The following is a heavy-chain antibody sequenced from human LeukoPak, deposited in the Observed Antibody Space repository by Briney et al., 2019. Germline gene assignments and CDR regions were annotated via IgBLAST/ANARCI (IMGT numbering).Heavy chain of an antibody. V-gene: IGHV4-34*01. Sequence: SETLSLTCAVYGGSFSGYYWSWIRQPPGKGLEWIGEINHSGSTNYNPSLKSRVTISVDTSKNQFSLKLSSVTAADTAVYYCARDHGSGYSSGWYYSYWHFDLWGRATLVTVSS. J-gene: IGHJ2*01. CDR3: ARDHGSGYSSGWYYSYWHFDL. CDR2: INHSGST. CDR1: GGSFSGYY. D-gene: IGHD6-19*01.